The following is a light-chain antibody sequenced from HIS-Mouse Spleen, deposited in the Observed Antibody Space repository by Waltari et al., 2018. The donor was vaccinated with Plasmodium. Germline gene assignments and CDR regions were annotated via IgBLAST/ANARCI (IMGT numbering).Light chain of an antibody. V-gene: IGLV3-1*01. J-gene: IGLJ2*01. CDR2: QDS. Sequence: SYELTQPPSVSVSPGQTASITCSGDKLGDKYACWYQQKPGQSPVLGIYQDSKRPSGFPERFSGSNSGNTATLTISGTQAMDEADYYGQAWDSSTVVFGGGTKLTVL. CDR1: KLGDKY. CDR3: QAWDSSTVV.